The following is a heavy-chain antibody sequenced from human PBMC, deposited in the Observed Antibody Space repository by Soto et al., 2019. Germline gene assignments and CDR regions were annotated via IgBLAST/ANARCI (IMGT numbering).Heavy chain of an antibody. D-gene: IGHD3-22*01. V-gene: IGHV5-51*01. CDR1: GYSFTSYW. Sequence: SLKISCKGSGYSFTSYWIGWVRQMPGKGLEWMGIIYPGDSDTRYSPSFQGQVTISADKSISTAYLQWSSLKASDTAMYYCARFSYDSSGYPDLYYFDYWGQGTLVTVSS. CDR3: ARFSYDSSGYPDLYYFDY. CDR2: IYPGDSDT. J-gene: IGHJ4*02.